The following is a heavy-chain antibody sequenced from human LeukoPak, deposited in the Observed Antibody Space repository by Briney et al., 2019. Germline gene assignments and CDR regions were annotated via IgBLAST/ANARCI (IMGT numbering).Heavy chain of an antibody. CDR1: GFTVSSNY. CDR2: INWKTGNG. CDR3: TRRAARWQFDL. D-gene: IGHD5-24*01. Sequence: GGSLRLSCAASGFTVSSNYMSWVRQAPGKGLEWVSGINWKTGNGIYADSVKGRFTISRDNAKNSLYLQMSSLRAEDTALYYCTRRAARWQFDLWGRGTLLTVSS. V-gene: IGHV3-20*04. J-gene: IGHJ2*01.